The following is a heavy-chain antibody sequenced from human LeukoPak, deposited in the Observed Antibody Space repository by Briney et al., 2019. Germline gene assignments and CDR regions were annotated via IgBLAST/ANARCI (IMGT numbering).Heavy chain of an antibody. J-gene: IGHJ4*02. V-gene: IGHV3-30-3*01. CDR2: ISYDGSNK. CDR3: ATMIFGMVIPLDY. Sequence: GGSLRLSCAASGFTFSSYAMHWVRQAPGKGLEWVAVISYDGSNKYYADSVKGRFTISRDNAKNSLYLQMNSLRAEDTAVYYCATMIFGMVIPLDYWGQGSLVTVSS. CDR1: GFTFSSYA. D-gene: IGHD3/OR15-3a*01.